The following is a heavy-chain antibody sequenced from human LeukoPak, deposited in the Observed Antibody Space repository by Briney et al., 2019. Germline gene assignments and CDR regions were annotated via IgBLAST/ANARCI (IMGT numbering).Heavy chain of an antibody. V-gene: IGHV3-15*01. Sequence: GSLRLSCAASGFTFSNAWMSWVRQAPGKGLEWVGRIKSKTDGGTTDYAAPVKGRFTISRDDSKNTLYLQMNSLKTEDTAVYYCTTDYCSSTSCSRPFDYWGQGTLVTVSS. D-gene: IGHD2-2*01. CDR2: IKSKTDGGTT. CDR3: TTDYCSSTSCSRPFDY. J-gene: IGHJ4*02. CDR1: GFTFSNAW.